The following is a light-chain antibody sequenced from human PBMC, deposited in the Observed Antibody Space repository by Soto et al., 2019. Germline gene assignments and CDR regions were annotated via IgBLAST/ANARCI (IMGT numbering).Light chain of an antibody. CDR2: EGS. CDR3: CSYAGSSTYV. J-gene: IGLJ1*01. CDR1: ISDVGNYNL. Sequence: QSALTQPASVSGSPGQSITISCTGTISDVGNYNLVSWYQQHPGKAPKLMIYEGSKRPSGVSNRFSGSKSGNTASLTISGLQADDEADYYCCSYAGSSTYVFGTGTKLTVL. V-gene: IGLV2-23*01.